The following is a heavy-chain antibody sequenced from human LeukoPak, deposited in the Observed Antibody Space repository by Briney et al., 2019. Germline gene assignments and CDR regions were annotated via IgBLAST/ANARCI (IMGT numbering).Heavy chain of an antibody. CDR3: ASGYSYDLFDY. V-gene: IGHV4-39*07. D-gene: IGHD5-18*01. Sequence: SETLSLTCTVSGGSISSSGYYWGWIRQPPGKGLEWIGNIYYSGITYYNPSLKSRVTISLDTSKNQFSLRLSSVTAADTAVFYCASGYSYDLFDYWGQGTLVTVSS. CDR2: IYYSGIT. CDR1: GGSISSSGYY. J-gene: IGHJ4*02.